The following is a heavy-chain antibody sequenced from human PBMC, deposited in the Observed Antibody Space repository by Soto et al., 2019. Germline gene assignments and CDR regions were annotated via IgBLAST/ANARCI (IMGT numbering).Heavy chain of an antibody. D-gene: IGHD6-19*01. CDR2: INPNSGGT. Sequence: GASVKVSCKASGYTCTGYYMHWVRQAPGQGLEWMGWINPNSGGTNYAQKFQGWVTMTRDTSISTAYMELSRLRSDDTAVYYCARPNSEAVAGRGGYYFDYWGQGTLVTVSS. CDR3: ARPNSEAVAGRGGYYFDY. CDR1: GYTCTGYY. V-gene: IGHV1-2*04. J-gene: IGHJ4*02.